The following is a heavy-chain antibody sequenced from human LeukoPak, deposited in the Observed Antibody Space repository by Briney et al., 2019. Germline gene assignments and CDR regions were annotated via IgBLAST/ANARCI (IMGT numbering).Heavy chain of an antibody. CDR2: INPNSGGT. D-gene: IGHD7-27*01. J-gene: IGHJ4*02. V-gene: IGHV1-2*06. CDR1: GYTFTGYY. Sequence: ASVKVSCKGSGYTFTGYYMHWVRQAPGQGLEWMGRINPNSGGTNYAQKFQGRVTMTRDTSISTAYMELSRLRSDDTAVYYCASLTGDGENFDYWGQGTLVTVSS. CDR3: ASLTGDGENFDY.